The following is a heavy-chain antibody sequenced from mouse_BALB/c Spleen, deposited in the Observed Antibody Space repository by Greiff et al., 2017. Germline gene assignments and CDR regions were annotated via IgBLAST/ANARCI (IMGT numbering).Heavy chain of an antibody. CDR3: AHYDWFAY. V-gene: IGHV14-3*02. J-gene: IGHJ3*01. Sequence: EVQLQQSGAELVKPGASVKLSCTASGFNIKDTYMHWVKQRPEQGLEWIGRIDPANGNTKYDPKFQGKATITADTSSNTAYLQLSSLTSEDTAVYYCAHYDWFAYWGQGTLVTVSA. CDR2: IDPANGNT. D-gene: IGHD2-4*01. CDR1: GFNIKDTY.